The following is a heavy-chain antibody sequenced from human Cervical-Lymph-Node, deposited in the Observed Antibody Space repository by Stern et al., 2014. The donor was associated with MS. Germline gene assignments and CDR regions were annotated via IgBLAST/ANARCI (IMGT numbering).Heavy chain of an antibody. J-gene: IGHJ5*01. CDR2: ITSSGSTI. CDR1: GFTFSSYY. D-gene: IGHD6-19*01. V-gene: IGHV3-11*01. CDR3: ARDEGSGWGFNWFDS. Sequence: QVQLVQSGGGLVRPGGSLRLSCEASGFTFSSYYMNWIRQAPGQGLDWVAYITSSGSTIHYADSVKGRFTVSRDNAKNLMYLQMNSLRVEDTAVYYCARDEGSGWGFNWFDSWGQGTLVTVSS.